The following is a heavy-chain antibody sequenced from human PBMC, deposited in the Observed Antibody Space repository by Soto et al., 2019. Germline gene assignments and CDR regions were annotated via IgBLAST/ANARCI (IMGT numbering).Heavy chain of an antibody. V-gene: IGHV1-69*13. D-gene: IGHD1-26*01. CDR2: IIPIFGTA. CDR1: GGTFSSYA. J-gene: IGHJ4*02. CDR3: ARGRPGKARASDY. Sequence: GASVKVSCKASGGTFSSYAISWVRQAPGQGLEWMGGIIPIFGTANYAQKFQGRVTITADESTSTAYMELSSLRSEDTAVYYCARGRPGKARASDYWGQGTLVTVSS.